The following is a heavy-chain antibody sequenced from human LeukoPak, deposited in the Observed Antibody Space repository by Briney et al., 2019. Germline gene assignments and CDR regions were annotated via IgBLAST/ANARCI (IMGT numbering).Heavy chain of an antibody. D-gene: IGHD3/OR15-3a*01. CDR3: ARHKDWEYHFDY. J-gene: IGHJ4*02. V-gene: IGHV4-59*08. Sequence: SETLSLTCTVSGGSISSYYWSWIRQPPGKGLGWIGYIYYSGSTNYNPSLKSRVTISVDTSKNQFSLKLSSVTAADTAVYYCARHKDWEYHFDYWGQGTLVTVSS. CDR1: GGSISSYY. CDR2: IYYSGST.